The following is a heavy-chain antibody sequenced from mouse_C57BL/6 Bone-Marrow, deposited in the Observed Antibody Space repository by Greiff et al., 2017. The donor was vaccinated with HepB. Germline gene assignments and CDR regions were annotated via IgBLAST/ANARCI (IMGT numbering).Heavy chain of an antibody. CDR2: IDPENGDT. V-gene: IGHV14-4*01. CDR1: GFNIKDDY. CDR3: TPCRVSYAMDY. D-gene: IGHD3-3*01. J-gene: IGHJ4*01. Sequence: VQLQQSGAELVRPGASVKLSCTASGFNIKDDYMHWVKQRPEQGLEWIGWIDPENGDTEYASKFQGKATITADTSSNTAYLQLSSLTSEDTAVYCCTPCRVSYAMDYWGQGTSVTVSS.